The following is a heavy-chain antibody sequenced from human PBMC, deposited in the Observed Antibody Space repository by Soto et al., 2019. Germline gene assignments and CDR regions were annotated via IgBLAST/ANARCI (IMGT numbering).Heavy chain of an antibody. CDR3: ARENWYSLDV. D-gene: IGHD1-26*01. Sequence: EVQLVESGGGSVQPGGSLRLSCGASGFSFSSYFMAWVRQAPGEGLVSVSHVPGDGSRASYADSVRGRFTISRDNAKNTLYLQMDSLRDEDTAIYYCARENWYSLDVWGQGTTVTVSS. V-gene: IGHV3-74*01. CDR2: VPGDGSRA. CDR1: GFSFSSYF. J-gene: IGHJ6*02.